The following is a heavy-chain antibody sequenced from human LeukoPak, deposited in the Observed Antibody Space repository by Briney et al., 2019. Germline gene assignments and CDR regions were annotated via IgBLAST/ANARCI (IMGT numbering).Heavy chain of an antibody. CDR3: ASPYNWNDGGAFDI. Sequence: SVKVSCKASGGTFSSYAISWVRQAPGQALEWKGGIIPIFGTANYAQKFQGRVTITADESTSTAYMELSSLRSEDTAVYYCASPYNWNDGGAFDIWGQGTMVTVSS. V-gene: IGHV1-69*13. D-gene: IGHD1-20*01. CDR1: GGTFSSYA. J-gene: IGHJ3*02. CDR2: IIPIFGTA.